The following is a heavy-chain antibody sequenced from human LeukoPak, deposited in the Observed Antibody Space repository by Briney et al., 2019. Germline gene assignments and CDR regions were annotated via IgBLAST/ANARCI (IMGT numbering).Heavy chain of an antibody. CDR2: ISWNSGSI. CDR3: AKDAYYYDSSGSIDY. V-gene: IGHV3-9*01. J-gene: IGHJ4*02. Sequence: GRSLRLSCAASGFTFDDYATHWVRQAPGKGLEWVSGISWNSGSIGYADSVKGRFTISRDNAKNSLYLQMNSLRAEDTALYYCAKDAYYYDSSGSIDYWGQGTLVTVSS. CDR1: GFTFDDYA. D-gene: IGHD3-22*01.